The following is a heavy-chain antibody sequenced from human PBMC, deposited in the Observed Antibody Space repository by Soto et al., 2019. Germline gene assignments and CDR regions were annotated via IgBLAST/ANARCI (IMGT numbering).Heavy chain of an antibody. CDR3: ARAVYGDYLDY. Sequence: PSETLSLTCTVSGGSISNGGYYWSWIRQHPGKGLEWIGYIYYSGTTYDNPSLRSRVTISVDTSNNQFSLKLSSVTAADTAVYFCARAVYGDYLDYWGQGALVTVSS. J-gene: IGHJ4*02. CDR1: GGSISNGGYY. CDR2: IYYSGTT. V-gene: IGHV4-30-4*08. D-gene: IGHD4-17*01.